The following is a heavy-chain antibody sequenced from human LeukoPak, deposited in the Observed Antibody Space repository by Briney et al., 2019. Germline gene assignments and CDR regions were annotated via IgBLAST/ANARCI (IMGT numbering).Heavy chain of an antibody. Sequence: PSETLSLTCTVSGVSISSSYSYWGWIRQPPGMGLEWIGSIYYTGNTYYNASLKSQVSISIDTSKNQFSLKLTSATAADTAVYYCARHRRYYDSSGFGYFQHWGQGTLVTVSS. CDR2: IYYTGNT. CDR1: GVSISSSYSY. J-gene: IGHJ1*01. D-gene: IGHD3-22*01. CDR3: ARHRRYYDSSGFGYFQH. V-gene: IGHV4-39*01.